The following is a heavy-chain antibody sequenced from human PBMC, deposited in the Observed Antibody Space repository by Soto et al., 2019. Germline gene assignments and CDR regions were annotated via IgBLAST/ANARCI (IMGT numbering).Heavy chain of an antibody. CDR2: INPNNGDT. J-gene: IGHJ4*02. Sequence: QVQLVQSGAEVKKPGASVKVSCKASGYTFPGTYLTWVGRAPGKGLRGMGWINPNNGDTNYAQEFQGRVTMTRDTSISTAYMELSRLRSDDTTLYYCARARTYYYATSASDYWGQGTLVTVSS. V-gene: IGHV1-2*02. D-gene: IGHD3-22*01. CDR1: GYTFPGTY. CDR3: ARARTYYYATSASDY.